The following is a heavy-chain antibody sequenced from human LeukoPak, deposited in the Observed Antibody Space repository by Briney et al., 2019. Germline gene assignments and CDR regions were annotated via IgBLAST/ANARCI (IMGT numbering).Heavy chain of an antibody. D-gene: IGHD6-13*01. CDR2: INAGNGNT. J-gene: IGHJ5*02. Sequence: ASVNVSCKASGYIFTSYAMHWVRQAPGQRLEWMGWINAGNGNTKYSQKFQGRVTITRDTSATTVYVELSSLRSEDTAVYYCARDIDRVFNWFDPWGQGTLVTVSS. CDR3: ARDIDRVFNWFDP. CDR1: GYIFTSYA. V-gene: IGHV1-3*01.